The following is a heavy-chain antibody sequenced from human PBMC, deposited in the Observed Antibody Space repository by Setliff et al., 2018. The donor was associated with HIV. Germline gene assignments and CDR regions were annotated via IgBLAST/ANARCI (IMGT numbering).Heavy chain of an antibody. CDR2: INTNGGST. CDR1: GFSFSTYA. V-gene: IGHV3-64*04. J-gene: IGHJ4*02. D-gene: IGHD6-19*01. CDR3: AKDFHSSGWPYYFDY. Sequence: PGGSLRLSCSASGFSFSTYAMYWVRQAPGKRLEYVSSINTNGGSTYYADSVQGRFTISSDNSKNMLYLQMNSLRAEDTAVYYCAKDFHSSGWPYYFDYWGQGTLVTVSS.